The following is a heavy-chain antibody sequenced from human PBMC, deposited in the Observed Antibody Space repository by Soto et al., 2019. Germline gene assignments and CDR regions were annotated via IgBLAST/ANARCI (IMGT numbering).Heavy chain of an antibody. CDR1: GFSFSDFN. V-gene: IGHV3-30*18. Sequence: QVQLVESGGGVVQPGRSLRLSCAASGFSFSDFNMHWARKAPGKGLQWVARISKEGTFKYYADSVKGRFTISRDNSENILYLQINSLSAEDTAVYFCVKGSLPGDYERNFDSWGQGILVTVSS. CDR3: VKGSLPGDYERNFDS. CDR2: ISKEGTFK. D-gene: IGHD4-17*01. J-gene: IGHJ4*02.